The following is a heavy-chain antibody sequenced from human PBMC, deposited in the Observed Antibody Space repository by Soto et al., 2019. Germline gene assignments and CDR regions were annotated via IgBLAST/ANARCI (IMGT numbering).Heavy chain of an antibody. CDR2: ISGSGVST. CDR3: KGYCSGGSCPSALAVAAASDY. CDR1: GFTFSSYA. V-gene: IGHV3-23*01. Sequence: GGSLRLSCAASGFTFSSYAMSWVRQAPGKGLEWVSAISGSGVSTYYADSVKGRFTISRDNSKNTLYLQMNSLRAEDTAVYYCKGYCSGGSCPSALAVAAASDYWGPGTLVTV. D-gene: IGHD2-15*01. J-gene: IGHJ4*02.